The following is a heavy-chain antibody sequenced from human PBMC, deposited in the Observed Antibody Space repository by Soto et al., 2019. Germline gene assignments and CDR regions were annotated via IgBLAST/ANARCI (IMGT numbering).Heavy chain of an antibody. Sequence: SETLSLTCTVSGGSISSSSYYWGWIRQPPGKGLEWIGSIYYSGSTYYNPSLKSRVTISVDTSKNQFSLKLSSVTAADTAVYYCARVGGVGTIFGVVIDFDYWGQGTLVTVSS. J-gene: IGHJ4*02. CDR3: ARVGGVGTIFGVVIDFDY. D-gene: IGHD3-3*01. CDR1: GGSISSSSYY. V-gene: IGHV4-39*01. CDR2: IYYSGST.